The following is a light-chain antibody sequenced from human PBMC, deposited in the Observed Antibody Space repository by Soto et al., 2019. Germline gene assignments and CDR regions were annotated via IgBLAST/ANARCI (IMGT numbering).Light chain of an antibody. CDR2: QDS. Sequence: SYELTQPPSVSVSPGQTASITCSGVKLGDKYACWYQQKPGQSPVLVIYQDSKRPSGIPERFSGSNSGNTATLTISGTQAMDEADYYCQAWDSRTAVFGGGTKLTVL. J-gene: IGLJ2*01. CDR3: QAWDSRTAV. V-gene: IGLV3-1*01. CDR1: KLGDKY.